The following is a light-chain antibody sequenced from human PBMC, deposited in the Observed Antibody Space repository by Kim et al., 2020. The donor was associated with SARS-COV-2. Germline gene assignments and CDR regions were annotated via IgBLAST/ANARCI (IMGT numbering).Light chain of an antibody. CDR3: QQYTKWPL. CDR2: SAS. CDR1: QSVTSN. J-gene: IGKJ3*01. V-gene: IGKV3-15*01. Sequence: EIVMTQSPATLSVSPEETATLSCRASQSVTSNLVWYQQKPGQAPRLLIYSASTRATGIPARFSGAGSGTEFTLTISSLQPEDFAIYYCQQYTKWPLFGPGTKVDIK.